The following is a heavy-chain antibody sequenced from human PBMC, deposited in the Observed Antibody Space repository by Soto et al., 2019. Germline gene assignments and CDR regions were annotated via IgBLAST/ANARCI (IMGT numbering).Heavy chain of an antibody. CDR1: GGSVSSGSYY. CDR2: IYYSGST. D-gene: IGHD2-15*01. V-gene: IGHV4-61*01. CDR3: ARVVWDCSGGSCYYFDY. J-gene: IGHJ4*02. Sequence: SETLSLTCTVSGGSVSSGSYYWSWIRQPPGKGLEWIGYIYYSGSTNYNPSLKSRVTIPVDTSKNQFSLKLSSVTAADTAVYYCARVVWDCSGGSCYYFDYWGQGTLVTVSS.